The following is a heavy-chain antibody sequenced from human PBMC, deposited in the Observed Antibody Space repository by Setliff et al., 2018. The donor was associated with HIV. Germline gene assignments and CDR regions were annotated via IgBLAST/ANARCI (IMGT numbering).Heavy chain of an antibody. CDR1: GFTFGDYA. J-gene: IGHJ5*02. V-gene: IGHV3-49*04. CDR2: IRSKAYGGTT. D-gene: IGHD3-22*01. Sequence: GGSLRLSCAGSGFTFGDYAMSWVRQAPGKGLEWVGFIRSKAYGGTTEYAASVKGRFTISRDDSKSIAYLQMNSLKTEDTAVYYCTRVRRITMIVVAMGWFDPWGQGTLVTVSS. CDR3: TRVRRITMIVVAMGWFDP.